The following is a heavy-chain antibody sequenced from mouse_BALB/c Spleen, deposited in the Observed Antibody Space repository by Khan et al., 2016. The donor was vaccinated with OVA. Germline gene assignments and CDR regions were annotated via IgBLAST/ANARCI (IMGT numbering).Heavy chain of an antibody. V-gene: IGHV5-4*02. J-gene: IGHJ3*01. CDR2: ISDGGSYT. Sequence: EVELVESGGGLVKPGGSLKLSCAASGFTFSDYYMYWVRQTPEKRLEWVATISDGGSYTYYPDNMTGRFTISRDDAKNNLYLQMSSLKSDDTAMYYCARGFYGDPFAYWGQGTLVTVSA. CDR3: ARGFYGDPFAY. CDR1: GFTFSDYY. D-gene: IGHD2-13*01.